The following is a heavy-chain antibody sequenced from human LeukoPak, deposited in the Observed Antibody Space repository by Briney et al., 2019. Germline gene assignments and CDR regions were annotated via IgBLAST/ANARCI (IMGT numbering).Heavy chain of an antibody. CDR2: IYSGGGT. D-gene: IGHD4-17*01. J-gene: IGHJ4*02. CDR1: GFTVSGNY. CDR3: ARGRRDYGDYPY. Sequence: GGSLRLSCAASGFTVSGNYMSWVRQAPGKGLEWVSVIYSGGGTYSADSVKGRFTTSRDNSKNTLYLQMNSLRAEDTAVYYCARGRRDYGDYPYWGQGTLVTVSS. V-gene: IGHV3-53*01.